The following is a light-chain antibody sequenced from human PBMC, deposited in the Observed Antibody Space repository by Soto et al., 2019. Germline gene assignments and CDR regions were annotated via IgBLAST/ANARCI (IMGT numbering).Light chain of an antibody. Sequence: QSVLTEPPSASGSPGQSVTISCTGTSSDVGGYNYVSWYQQHPGKVPKLMIYEVSKRPSGVPDRFSGSKSGNTASLTVSGLQAEDEADYYCSSYAGSNSYVFGTGTKVTVL. CDR1: SSDVGGYNY. CDR3: SSYAGSNSYV. J-gene: IGLJ1*01. V-gene: IGLV2-8*01. CDR2: EVS.